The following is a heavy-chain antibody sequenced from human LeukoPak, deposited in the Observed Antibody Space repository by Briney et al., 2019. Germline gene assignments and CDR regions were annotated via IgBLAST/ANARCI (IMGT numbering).Heavy chain of an antibody. CDR2: INPNSGGT. CDR1: GYTFTGYY. V-gene: IGHV1-2*02. CDR3: ARVNGVTYYDFWSGYPSTPYFDY. D-gene: IGHD3-3*01. J-gene: IGHJ4*02. Sequence: ASVKVSCKASGYTFTGYYMHWVRQAPGQGLEWMGWINPNSGGTNYAQKFQGRVTMTRDTSISTAYMELSRLRSDGTAVYYCARVNGVTYYDFWSGYPSTPYFDYWGQGTLVTVSS.